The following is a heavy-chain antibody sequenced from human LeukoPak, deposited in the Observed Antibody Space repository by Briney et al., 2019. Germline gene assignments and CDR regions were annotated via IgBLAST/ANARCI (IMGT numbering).Heavy chain of an antibody. CDR3: ARRSYCGGDCFRSRRRVGEYYFDY. CDR1: GGSFSGYY. V-gene: IGHV4-34*01. Sequence: SETLSLTCAVYGGSFSGYYWSWIRQPPGKGLEWIGEINHSGSTNYNPSLKSRVTISVDTSKNQFSLKLSSVTAADTAVYYCARRSYCGGDCFRSRRRVGEYYFDYWGQGTLVTVSS. D-gene: IGHD2-21*02. CDR2: INHSGST. J-gene: IGHJ4*02.